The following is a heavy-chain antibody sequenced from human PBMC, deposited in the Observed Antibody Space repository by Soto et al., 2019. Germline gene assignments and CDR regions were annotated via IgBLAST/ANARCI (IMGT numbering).Heavy chain of an antibody. V-gene: IGHV1-69*08. J-gene: IGHJ3*02. Sequence: QVQLVQPGAEVKKPGSSVKVSCKASGGTFSSYTISWVRQAPGQGLEWMGRIIPILGIANYAQKFQGRVTITADKSTSTAYTELSSLRSEDTAVYYCARDSSRSGFDAFDIWGQGTMVTVSS. CDR1: GGTFSSYT. D-gene: IGHD6-6*01. CDR3: ARDSSRSGFDAFDI. CDR2: IIPILGIA.